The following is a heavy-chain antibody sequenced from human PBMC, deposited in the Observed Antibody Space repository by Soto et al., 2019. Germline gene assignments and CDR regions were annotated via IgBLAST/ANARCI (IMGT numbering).Heavy chain of an antibody. J-gene: IGHJ4*02. CDR2: ISAYNGNT. CDR3: ARDSGRYYDFWSGYSYFDY. D-gene: IGHD3-3*01. CDR1: GYTFTSYG. V-gene: IGHV1-18*01. Sequence: QVQLVQSGAEVKKPGASVKVSCKASGYTFTSYGISWVRQAPGQGLEWMGWISAYNGNTNYAQKLQGRVTVTTDTSTSTAYMELRSLRSDDTAVYYCARDSGRYYDFWSGYSYFDYWGQGTLVTVSS.